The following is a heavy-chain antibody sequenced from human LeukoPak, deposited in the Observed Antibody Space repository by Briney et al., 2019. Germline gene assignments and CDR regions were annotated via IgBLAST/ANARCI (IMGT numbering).Heavy chain of an antibody. Sequence: ASVKVSCKASGYTFTGYYMHWVRQAPGQGLEWMGWINPNSGGTNYAQKFQGRVTMTRDTSISTAYMEPRSLRSDDTAVYYCARDSGNFLDYWGQGTLVTVSS. D-gene: IGHD4-23*01. CDR1: GYTFTGYY. CDR3: ARDSGNFLDY. CDR2: INPNSGGT. J-gene: IGHJ4*02. V-gene: IGHV1-2*02.